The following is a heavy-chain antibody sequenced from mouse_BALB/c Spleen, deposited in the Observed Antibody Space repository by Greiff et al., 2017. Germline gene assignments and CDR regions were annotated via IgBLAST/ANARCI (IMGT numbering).Heavy chain of an antibody. CDR2: IYPGNSDT. J-gene: IGHJ1*01. V-gene: IGHV1-5*01. Sequence: EVKLVESGTVLARPGASVKMSCKASGYSFTSYWMHWVKQRPGQGLEWIGAIYPGNSDTSYNQKFKGKAKLTAVTSASTAYMELSSLTNEDSAVYYCTRCDGYFYWYFDVWGAGTTVTVSS. CDR1: GYSFTSYW. D-gene: IGHD2-3*01. CDR3: TRCDGYFYWYFDV.